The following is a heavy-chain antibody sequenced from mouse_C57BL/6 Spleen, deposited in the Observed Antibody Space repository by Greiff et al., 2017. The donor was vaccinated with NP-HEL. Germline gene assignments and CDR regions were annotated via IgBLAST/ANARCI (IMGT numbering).Heavy chain of an antibody. V-gene: IGHV1-81*01. CDR3: ARGEENSSGSYYFDY. J-gene: IGHJ2*01. CDR1: GYTFTSYG. Sequence: QVQLQQSGAELARPGASVKLSCKASGYTFTSYGISWVKQRTGQGLEWIGEIYPRSGNTYYNEKFKGKATLTADKSSSTAYMELRSLTSEDSAVYFCARGEENSSGSYYFDYWGQGTTLTVSS. D-gene: IGHD3-2*02. CDR2: IYPRSGNT.